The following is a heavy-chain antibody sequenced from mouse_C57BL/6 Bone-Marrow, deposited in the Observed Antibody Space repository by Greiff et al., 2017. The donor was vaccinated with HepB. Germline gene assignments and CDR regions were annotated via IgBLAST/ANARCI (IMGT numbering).Heavy chain of an antibody. CDR2: ISSGGSYT. CDR1: GFTFSSYG. Sequence: EVQVVESGGDLVKPGGSLKLSCAASGFTFSSYGMSWVRQTPDKRLEWVATISSGGSYTYYPDSVKGRFTISRDNAKNTLYLQMSSLKSEDTAMYYCGRQGGSSYGYFDVWGTGTTVTVSS. CDR3: GRQGGSSYGYFDV. V-gene: IGHV5-6*01. J-gene: IGHJ1*03. D-gene: IGHD1-1*01.